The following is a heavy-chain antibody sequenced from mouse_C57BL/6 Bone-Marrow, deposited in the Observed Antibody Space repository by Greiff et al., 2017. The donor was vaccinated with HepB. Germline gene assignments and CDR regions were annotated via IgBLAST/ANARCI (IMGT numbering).Heavy chain of an antibody. J-gene: IGHJ3*01. D-gene: IGHD2-1*01. Sequence: QVQLQQSGAELARPGASVKLSCKASGYTFTSYGISWVKQRTGQGLEWIGEIYPRSGNSYYNEKFKGKATLTADKSSSTAYMELRSLTSEDSAVYFCARFIYYGKGGFAYWGQGTLVTVSA. CDR2: IYPRSGNS. V-gene: IGHV1-81*01. CDR1: GYTFTSYG. CDR3: ARFIYYGKGGFAY.